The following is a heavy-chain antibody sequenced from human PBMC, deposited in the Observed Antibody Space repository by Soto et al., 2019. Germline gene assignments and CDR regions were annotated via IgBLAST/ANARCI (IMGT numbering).Heavy chain of an antibody. D-gene: IGHD3-9*01. CDR3: AHRWRMNYDILVSDAFDI. CDR1: GFSLSTSGVG. V-gene: IGHV2-5*02. CDR2: IYWDDDK. J-gene: IGHJ3*02. Sequence: SGPTLVNPTQTLTLTCTFSGFSLSTSGVGVGWIRQPPGKALEWLALIYWDDDKRYSPSLKSRLTITKDTSKNQVVLTMTNMEPVDTATYYCAHRWRMNYDILVSDAFDIWGQGTMVTVSS.